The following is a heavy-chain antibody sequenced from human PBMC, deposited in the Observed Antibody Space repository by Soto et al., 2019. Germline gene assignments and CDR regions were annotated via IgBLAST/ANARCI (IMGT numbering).Heavy chain of an antibody. CDR3: ARRGDIVALKKGFDL. D-gene: IGHD5-12*01. V-gene: IGHV4-30-4*08. CDR1: GGSIGHADCY. CDR2: IYYTAPT. Sequence: TSEPLCLTCTVYGGSIGHADCYWIWIRQPPGEGLEWIGYIYYTAPTFYNPSLTRRLTISLHQSKNQFSLPLTSVTAADKAVYYCARRGDIVALKKGFDLWGQGTLVTVSS. J-gene: IGHJ3*01.